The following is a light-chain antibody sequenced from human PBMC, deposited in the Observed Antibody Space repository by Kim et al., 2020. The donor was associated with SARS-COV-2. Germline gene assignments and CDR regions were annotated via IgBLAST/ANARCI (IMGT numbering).Light chain of an antibody. CDR2: YDS. Sequence: SYELTQPPSVSVAPGKTARITCGGNNIGSKSVHWYQQKPGQAPVLVIYYDSDRPSGIPERFSGSNSGNTATLTISRVEAGDEADYYCQVWDSSSDRVFGGGNQLTV. J-gene: IGLJ3*02. V-gene: IGLV3-21*04. CDR1: NIGSKS. CDR3: QVWDSSSDRV.